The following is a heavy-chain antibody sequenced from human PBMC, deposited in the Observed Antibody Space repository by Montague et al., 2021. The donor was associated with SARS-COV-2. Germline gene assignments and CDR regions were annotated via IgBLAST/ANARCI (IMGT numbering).Heavy chain of an antibody. CDR1: GFTFSSYA. V-gene: IGHV3-23*01. Sequence: SLRLSCAASGFTFSSYAMSWVRQAPGKGLEWVSAISGSGSSTYYADSVKGRFTISRDNSKNTLYLQMNSLRAEDTAVYYCAKDFFMVQGLFDYWGQGTLVTVSS. J-gene: IGHJ4*02. D-gene: IGHD3-10*01. CDR3: AKDFFMVQGLFDY. CDR2: ISGSGSST.